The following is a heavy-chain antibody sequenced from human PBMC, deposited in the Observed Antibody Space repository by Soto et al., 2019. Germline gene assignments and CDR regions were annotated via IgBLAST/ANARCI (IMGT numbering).Heavy chain of an antibody. CDR3: AKDMGTSGYDYYTYIDY. CDR2: ISWDGGST. D-gene: IGHD5-12*01. J-gene: IGHJ4*02. Sequence: GGSLRLSCAASGFTSDDYAMHWVRQAPGKGLEWVSLISWDGGSTYYADSVKGRFTISRDNSKNSLYLQMNSLRAEDTALYYCAKDMGTSGYDYYTYIDYWGQGTLVTVSS. CDR1: GFTSDDYA. V-gene: IGHV3-43D*04.